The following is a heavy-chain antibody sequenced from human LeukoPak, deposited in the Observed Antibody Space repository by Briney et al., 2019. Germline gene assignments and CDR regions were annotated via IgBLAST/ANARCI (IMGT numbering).Heavy chain of an antibody. CDR1: GFTYSNAW. CDR2: IKNKIASGTT. CDR3: TTNDAFDI. Sequence: GGSLRLSCAASGFTYSNAWMNWVPRAPGKGLEWVGRIKNKIASGTTDYAAPVKGRFTISRDDSKNTLFLQMNSLKTEDTAMYYCTTNDAFDIWGQGTMVTVSS. J-gene: IGHJ3*02. V-gene: IGHV3-15*01.